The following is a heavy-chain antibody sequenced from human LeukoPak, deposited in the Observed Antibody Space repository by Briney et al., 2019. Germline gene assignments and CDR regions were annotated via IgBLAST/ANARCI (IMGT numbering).Heavy chain of an antibody. CDR3: AYSSSEPAYFGY. CDR1: GYTFTGYY. CDR2: INPNSGGT. Sequence: ASVTVSCKASGYTFTGYYMHWVRQAPGQGLEWMGWINPNSGGTNYAQKFQGRVTMTRDTSISTAYMELSRLRSDDTAVYYCAYSSSEPAYFGYLGQGTLVTVSS. D-gene: IGHD6-6*01. J-gene: IGHJ4*02. V-gene: IGHV1-2*02.